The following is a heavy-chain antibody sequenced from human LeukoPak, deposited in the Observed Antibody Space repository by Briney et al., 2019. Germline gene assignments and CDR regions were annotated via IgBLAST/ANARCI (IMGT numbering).Heavy chain of an antibody. CDR3: AREISPADSSSAFDY. CDR1: GGSFHGYY. CDR2: INHSGST. Sequence: NPSETLSLTCAVYGGSFHGYYWSWIRLPPGKGLEWIGEINHSGSTNYNPSLKSRVTISVDTSKNQFSLRLSSVTAADTAVYYCAREISPADSSSAFDYWGQGTLVTVSS. J-gene: IGHJ4*02. V-gene: IGHV4-34*01. D-gene: IGHD6-6*01.